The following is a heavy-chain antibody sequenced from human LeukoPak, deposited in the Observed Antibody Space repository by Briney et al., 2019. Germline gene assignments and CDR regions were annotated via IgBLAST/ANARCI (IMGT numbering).Heavy chain of an antibody. CDR3: ARGLDTVDISTGFDS. Sequence: GGSLRLSCAASGFTFSSYAMSWVRRAPGKGLEWVSAISGSGASTYYAGSVRGRFTISRDNSKNTLYLQMNSLRADDTAIYYCARGLDTVDISTGFDSWGQGTLVTVSS. J-gene: IGHJ4*02. CDR2: ISGSGAST. D-gene: IGHD3-9*01. V-gene: IGHV3-23*01. CDR1: GFTFSSYA.